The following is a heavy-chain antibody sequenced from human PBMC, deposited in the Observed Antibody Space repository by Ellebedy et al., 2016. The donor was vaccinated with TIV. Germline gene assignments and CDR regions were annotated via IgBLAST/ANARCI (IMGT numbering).Heavy chain of an antibody. CDR2: ISGSGGST. CDR1: GFTFDDYA. CDR3: AKDGLLGLVILFDY. D-gene: IGHD3/OR15-3a*01. V-gene: IGHV3-23*01. J-gene: IGHJ4*02. Sequence: GESLKISXAASGFTFDDYAMHWVRQAPGKGLEWVSAISGSGGSTYYADSVKGRFTISRDNSKNTLYLQMNSLRAEDTAVYYCAKDGLLGLVILFDYWGQGTLVTVSS.